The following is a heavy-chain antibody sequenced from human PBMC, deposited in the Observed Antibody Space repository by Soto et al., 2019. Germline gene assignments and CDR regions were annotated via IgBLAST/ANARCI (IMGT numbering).Heavy chain of an antibody. Sequence: SGPTLVNPTQTLTLTCTFSGFSLSTSGMCVSWIRQPPGKALEWLALIDWDDDKYYSTSLKTRLTISKDTSKNQVVLTMTNMDPVDTATYYCARVLTTYYYDSSGYYRAEYFQHWGQGTLVTVSS. CDR2: IDWDDDK. V-gene: IGHV2-70*01. D-gene: IGHD3-22*01. CDR1: GFSLSTSGMC. CDR3: ARVLTTYYYDSSGYYRAEYFQH. J-gene: IGHJ1*01.